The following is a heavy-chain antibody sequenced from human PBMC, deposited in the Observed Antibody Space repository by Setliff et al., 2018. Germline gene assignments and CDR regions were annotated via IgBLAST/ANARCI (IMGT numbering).Heavy chain of an antibody. J-gene: IGHJ4*02. V-gene: IGHV4-34*01. CDR1: SGSFSGYY. Sequence: PSETLSLTCAVYSGSFSGYYWSWIRQPPGKGLEWIGEINHTGTTKYNPSLQSRVTISIDTSKDQFSLTVTSVTAADTAMYYCARGRNVAARLLDSWGQGTLVTVSS. CDR3: ARGRNVAARLLDS. D-gene: IGHD6-6*01. CDR2: INHTGTT.